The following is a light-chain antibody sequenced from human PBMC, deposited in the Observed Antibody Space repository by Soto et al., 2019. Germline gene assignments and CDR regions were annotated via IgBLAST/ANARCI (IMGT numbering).Light chain of an antibody. CDR2: DAS. V-gene: IGKV3D-11*01. Sequence: VVTQSPATLSLSPGERATLSCRASQGIGSYLAWYQQKPGQAPRLLIYDASKRAPGIPARFSGSGPGTDFTLTISSLEPEDFAVYYCQQRSNWQITFGQ. CDR1: QGIGSY. J-gene: IGKJ5*01. CDR3: QQRSNWQIT.